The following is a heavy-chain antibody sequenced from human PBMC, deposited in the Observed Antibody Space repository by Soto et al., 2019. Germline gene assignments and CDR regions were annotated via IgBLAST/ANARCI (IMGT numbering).Heavy chain of an antibody. CDR1: GGTFSSYA. D-gene: IGHD3-22*01. Sequence: SVKVSCKASGGTFSSYAISWVRQAPGQGLEWMGGIIPIFGTANYAQKFQGRVTITADESTSTAYMELSSLRSEDTAVYYCARGSMYYYDSSGYYSYDYWGQGTLVTVSS. CDR3: ARGSMYYYDSSGYYSYDY. CDR2: IIPIFGTA. J-gene: IGHJ4*02. V-gene: IGHV1-69*13.